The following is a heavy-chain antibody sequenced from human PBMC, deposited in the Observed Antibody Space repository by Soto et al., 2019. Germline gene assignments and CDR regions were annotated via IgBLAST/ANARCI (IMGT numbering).Heavy chain of an antibody. J-gene: IGHJ6*02. CDR3: AREGGSSSPRTKRPYYGMDV. D-gene: IGHD6-6*01. V-gene: IGHV3-33*01. Sequence: GGSLRLSCAASGFTFSSYGMHWVRQAPGKGLEWVAVIWYDGSNKYYADSVKGRFTISRDNSKNTLYLQMNSLRAEDTAVYYCAREGGSSSPRTKRPYYGMDVWGQGTTVTVSS. CDR2: IWYDGSNK. CDR1: GFTFSSYG.